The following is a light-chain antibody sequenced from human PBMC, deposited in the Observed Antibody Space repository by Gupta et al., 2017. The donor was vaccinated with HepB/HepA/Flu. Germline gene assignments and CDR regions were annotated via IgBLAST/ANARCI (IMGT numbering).Light chain of an antibody. CDR2: DVS. V-gene: IGLV2-14*03. CDR1: SSDVGGYNY. CDR3: SSYARSNTLV. J-gene: IGLJ1*01. Sequence: QSALTQPASVSGSPGQSITISCTGTSSDVGGYNYVSWYQQLPGKAPKVMIYDVSNRPSGVSNRFSGSKSGNTASLTISGPQAEDEADYYCSSYARSNTLVFGTGTKVTVL.